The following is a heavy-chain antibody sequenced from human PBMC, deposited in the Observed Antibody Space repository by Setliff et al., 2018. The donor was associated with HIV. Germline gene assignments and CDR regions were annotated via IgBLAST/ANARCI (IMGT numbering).Heavy chain of an antibody. D-gene: IGHD3-22*01. CDR1: GLAFSGSD. CDR3: ARGTSGYLVRAENFQH. CDR2: ISSTGATI. J-gene: IGHJ1*01. V-gene: IGHV3-48*03. Sequence: GGSLRLSCEASGLAFSGSDMNWVRQAPGKRLEWIAYISSTGATIYYADSVKGRFTVSRDNAKDSLYLQMNSLRAEDTAVYYCARGTSGYLVRAENFQHWGQGTLVTVSS.